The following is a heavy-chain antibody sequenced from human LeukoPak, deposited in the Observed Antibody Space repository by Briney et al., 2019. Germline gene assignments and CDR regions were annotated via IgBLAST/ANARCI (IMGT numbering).Heavy chain of an antibody. Sequence: NPSETLSLTCAIYNGSFSGYYWSWIRQPPGKGLEWIGEINHSGSTNYNPSLKSRVTISGDTSKNQFSLKLTSVTAADTAVYYCAREIFGVVIRAFDIWGQGTMVTVSS. CDR2: INHSGST. V-gene: IGHV4-34*01. D-gene: IGHD3-3*01. CDR3: AREIFGVVIRAFDI. J-gene: IGHJ3*02. CDR1: NGSFSGYY.